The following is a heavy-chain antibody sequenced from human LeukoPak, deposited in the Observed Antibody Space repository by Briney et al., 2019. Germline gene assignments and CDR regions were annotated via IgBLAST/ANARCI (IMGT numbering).Heavy chain of an antibody. Sequence: SETLSLTCTVSGGSISSYYWSWIRQPPGKGLEWIGYIYYSGSTNYNPSLKSRVTISVDMSKNQFSLKLSSVTAADTAVYYCARDLLITVYNWFDPWGQGTLVTVSS. CDR2: IYYSGST. CDR3: ARDLLITVYNWFDP. D-gene: IGHD6-19*01. CDR1: GGSISSYY. V-gene: IGHV4-59*12. J-gene: IGHJ5*02.